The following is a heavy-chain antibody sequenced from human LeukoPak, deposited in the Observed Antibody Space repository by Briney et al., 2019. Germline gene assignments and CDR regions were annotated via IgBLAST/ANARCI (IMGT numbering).Heavy chain of an antibody. CDR3: ARGSPNYYDSSGYPNY. CDR1: GYTFTSYY. CDR2: INPSGGNT. D-gene: IGHD3-22*01. J-gene: IGHJ4*02. V-gene: IGHV1-46*01. Sequence: GASVKVSCKASGYTFTSYYMHWVRQAPGQGLEWMGIINPSGGNTGYAQKFQGRVTMTRNTSISTAYMELSSLRSEDTAVYYCARGSPNYYDSSGYPNYWGQGTLVTVSS.